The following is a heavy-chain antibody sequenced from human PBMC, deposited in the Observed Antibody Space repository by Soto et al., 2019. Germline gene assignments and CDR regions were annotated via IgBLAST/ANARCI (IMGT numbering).Heavy chain of an antibody. D-gene: IGHD2-2*01. V-gene: IGHV6-1*01. CDR1: GDSVSSNSAA. CDR2: TYYRSKWYN. CDR3: ARERDCSSTSCSPAYYYYGMDV. J-gene: IGHJ6*02. Sequence: SQTLSLTCAISGDSVSSNSAAWNWIRQSPSRGLEWLGRTYYRSKWYNDYAVSVKSRITINPDTSKNQFSLQLNSVTPEDTAVYYCARERDCSSTSCSPAYYYYGMDVWGQGTTVTVSS.